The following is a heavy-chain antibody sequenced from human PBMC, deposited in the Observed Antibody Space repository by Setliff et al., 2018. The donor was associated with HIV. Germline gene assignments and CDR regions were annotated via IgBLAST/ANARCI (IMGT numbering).Heavy chain of an antibody. CDR1: GGSISSGSYY. CDR3: ARAPPGIQNDAFDV. Sequence: SETLSLTCSVSGGSISSGSYYWTWIRQPAGKGPEWIRHIYTNGYTNYTPSLKSRVTISVDTSKNQFSLKLTSVTAADTAVYYCARAPPGIQNDAFDVWGQGTMVTVSS. J-gene: IGHJ3*01. V-gene: IGHV4-61*09. CDR2: IYTNGYT.